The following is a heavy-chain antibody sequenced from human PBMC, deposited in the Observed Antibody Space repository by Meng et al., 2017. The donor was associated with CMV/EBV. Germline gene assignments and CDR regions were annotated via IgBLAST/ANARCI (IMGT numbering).Heavy chain of an antibody. V-gene: IGHV4-34*01. CDR1: GGSFSGYY. Sequence: SETLSLTCAVYGGSFSGYYWSWIRQPPGKGLEWIGEINPSGSTNYNPSLKSRVTISVDTSKNQFSLKLSSVTAADTAVYYCARRGVLAGSDYWGQGTLVTVSS. CDR3: ARRGVLAGSDY. J-gene: IGHJ4*02. D-gene: IGHD3-10*01. CDR2: INPSGST.